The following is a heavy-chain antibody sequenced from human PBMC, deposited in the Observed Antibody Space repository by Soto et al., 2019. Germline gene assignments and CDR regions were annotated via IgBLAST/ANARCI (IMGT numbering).Heavy chain of an antibody. J-gene: IGHJ6*03. CDR1: GGSISRGGYY. CDR2: IYYSGST. Sequence: SETLSLTRTVSGGSISRGGYYLSWIRQHPGKGLEWIGYIYYSGSTYYNPSLKSRVTISVDTSKNQFSLKLSSVTAADTAVYYCAREGISGYNWNDPSPYYYYYYMDVWGKGTTVTVSS. D-gene: IGHD1-1*01. CDR3: AREGISGYNWNDPSPYYYYYYMDV. V-gene: IGHV4-31*03.